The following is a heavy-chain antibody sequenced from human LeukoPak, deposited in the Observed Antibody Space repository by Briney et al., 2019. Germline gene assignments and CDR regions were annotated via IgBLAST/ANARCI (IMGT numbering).Heavy chain of an antibody. CDR3: ARVYCSGGSCSHNNWFDP. J-gene: IGHJ5*02. CDR1: GDSVSSNSAA. V-gene: IGHV6-1*01. CDR2: TYYRSKWYN. Sequence: SQTLSLTCAISGDSVSSNSAAWNWIRQSPSRGLEWLGRTYYRSKWYNDYAVSVKSRITINPDTSKNQFSLQLNSVTPEDTAVYYCARVYCSGGSCSHNNWFDPWGQGTLVTVSS. D-gene: IGHD2-15*01.